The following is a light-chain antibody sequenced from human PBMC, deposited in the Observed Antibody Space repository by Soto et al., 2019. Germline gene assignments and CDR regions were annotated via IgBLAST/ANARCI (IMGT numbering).Light chain of an antibody. V-gene: IGKV2-28*01. CDR1: QSLLHSNGFQY. CDR3: MQPLEAPWT. J-gene: IGKJ1*01. CDR2: LGF. Sequence: EIVMTQSPPSLSVTPGEPASISCRSSQSLLHSNGFQYLDWYLQKPGQSPQLLIYLGFNRTSGVPYRFSGSGSGTDFTLKISRVEAEDVGIYFCMQPLEAPWTFGQGTKVEIK.